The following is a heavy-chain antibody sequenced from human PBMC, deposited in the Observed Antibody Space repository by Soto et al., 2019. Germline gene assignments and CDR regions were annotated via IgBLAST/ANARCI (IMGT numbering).Heavy chain of an antibody. V-gene: IGHV3-33*01. CDR3: ARAPYSSSSFYYYGMDV. Sequence: GGSLRLSCAASGFTFSSYGMHWVRQAPGKGLEWVAVIWYDGSNKYYADSVKGRFTISRDNSKNTLYLQMNSLRAEDTAVYYCARAPYSSSSFYYYGMDVWGQGTTVTVSS. CDR1: GFTFSSYG. D-gene: IGHD6-6*01. CDR2: IWYDGSNK. J-gene: IGHJ6*02.